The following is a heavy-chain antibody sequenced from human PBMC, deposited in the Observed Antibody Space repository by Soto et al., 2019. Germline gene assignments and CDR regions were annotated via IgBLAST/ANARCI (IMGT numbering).Heavy chain of an antibody. CDR2: INPSGGST. CDR3: ARDAYCSGGSCYSRYFDY. CDR1: GYTFTSYY. Sequence: SVKVSCKASGYTFTSYYMHWVRQAPGQGLEWMGIINPSGGSTSYAQKFQGRVTMTRDTSTSTVYMELSSLRSEDTAVYYCARDAYCSGGSCYSRYFDYWGQGTLVTVSS. V-gene: IGHV1-46*03. D-gene: IGHD2-15*01. J-gene: IGHJ4*02.